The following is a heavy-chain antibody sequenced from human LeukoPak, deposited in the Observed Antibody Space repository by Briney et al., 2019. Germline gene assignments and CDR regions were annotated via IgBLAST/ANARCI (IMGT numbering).Heavy chain of an antibody. D-gene: IGHD7-27*01. CDR3: AKDGGLWVSAHWGDS. V-gene: IGHV3-23*01. J-gene: IGHJ4*02. Sequence: GGSLRLPCAASGFTFSSYTMSWVRQAPGKGLEWVSTITTSDGNTYYADSVKGRFTVSRDNSKNTLYLQMNSLRAEDTAVYYCAKDGGLWVSAHWGDSWGRGTLVTVSS. CDR2: ITTSDGNT. CDR1: GFTFSSYT.